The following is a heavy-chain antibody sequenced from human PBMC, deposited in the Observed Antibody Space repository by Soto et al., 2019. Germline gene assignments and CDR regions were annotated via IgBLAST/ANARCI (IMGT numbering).Heavy chain of an antibody. V-gene: IGHV3-30-3*01. D-gene: IGHD2-2*01. CDR2: ISYDGSNK. CDR3: ARDMVYIVVVPVVGYYYYGMDV. CDR1: GFTFSSYA. J-gene: IGHJ6*02. Sequence: GGSLRLSCAASGFTFSSYAMHWVRQAPGKGLEWVAVISYDGSNKYYADSVKGRFTISRDNSKNTLYLQMNSLRAEDTAVYYCARDMVYIVVVPVVGYYYYGMDVWGQGTTVTVSS.